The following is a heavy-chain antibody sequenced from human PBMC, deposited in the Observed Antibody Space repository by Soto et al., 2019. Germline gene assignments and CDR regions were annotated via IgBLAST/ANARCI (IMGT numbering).Heavy chain of an antibody. V-gene: IGHV3-7*03. CDR1: GFTFSSYW. J-gene: IGHJ4*02. CDR2: IKQDGSEK. D-gene: IGHD1-1*01. Sequence: GGSLRLSCAASGFTFSSYWMSWVRQAPGKGLEWVANIKQDGSEKYYVDSVKGRFTISRDNAKNSLYLQMNSLRAEDTGTYYCARRPSGNLNYFDFWGQGTLVTVSS. CDR3: ARRPSGNLNYFDF.